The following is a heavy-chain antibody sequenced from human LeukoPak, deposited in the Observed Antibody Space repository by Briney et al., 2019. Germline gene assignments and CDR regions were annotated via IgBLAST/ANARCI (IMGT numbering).Heavy chain of an antibody. Sequence: PSETLSLTCSVSLGSISSSDYYWGWIRQSPGKGLEWIGTMFYNGATKTNPSLSSRVSMSIDTSMNQFSLKLRSVTAADTAVYYCAREARSPLPVTDSGGYWGQGTLVTVSS. V-gene: IGHV4-39*07. CDR2: MFYNGAT. J-gene: IGHJ4*02. CDR1: LGSISSSDYY. CDR3: AREARSPLPVTDSGGY. D-gene: IGHD4/OR15-4a*01.